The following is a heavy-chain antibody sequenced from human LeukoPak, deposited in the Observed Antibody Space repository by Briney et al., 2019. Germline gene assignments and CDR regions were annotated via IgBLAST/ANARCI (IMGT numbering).Heavy chain of an antibody. CDR1: GFTFNTAV. Sequence: GGSLRLSCAASGFTFNTAVMSWVRQAPGKGLELVSAISGSGESTYSADSVKGRFTISRNNSKNTLYLQRNSRGVGDSAVYYCAKVSGRIQIWPQPFGDGMDVWGQGTTVTVSS. CDR2: ISGSGEST. J-gene: IGHJ6*02. CDR3: AKVSGRIQIWPQPFGDGMDV. D-gene: IGHD5-18*01. V-gene: IGHV3-23*01.